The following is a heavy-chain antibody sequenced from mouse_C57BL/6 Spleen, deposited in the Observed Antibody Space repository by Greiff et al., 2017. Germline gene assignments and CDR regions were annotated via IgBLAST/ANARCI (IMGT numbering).Heavy chain of an antibody. CDR1: GYAFSSSW. J-gene: IGHJ1*03. CDR3: ARSGGSRWYFDV. CDR2: IYPGDGDT. Sequence: QVQLKESGPELVKPGASVKISCKASGYAFSSSWMNWVKQRPGKGLEWIGRIYPGDGDTNYNGKFKGKATLTADKSSSTAYMQLSSLTSEDSAVYFCARSGGSRWYFDVWGTGTTVTVSS. D-gene: IGHD1-1*01. V-gene: IGHV1-82*01.